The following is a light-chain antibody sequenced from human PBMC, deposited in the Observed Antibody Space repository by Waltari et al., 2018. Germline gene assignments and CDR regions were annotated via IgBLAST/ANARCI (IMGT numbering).Light chain of an antibody. CDR1: TSNIGNHS. J-gene: IGLJ3*02. V-gene: IGLV1-36*01. CDR3: ATWDDNMKGWV. Sequence: QSVLTQPPSVSEAPGQRVPISCSGSTSNIGNHSANWYQQVPGGAPRLLIYDDDLSAPGVSDRFSGSKSGTSASLAISGLQSEDEAEYHCATWDDNMKGWVFGGGTKLTVL. CDR2: DDD.